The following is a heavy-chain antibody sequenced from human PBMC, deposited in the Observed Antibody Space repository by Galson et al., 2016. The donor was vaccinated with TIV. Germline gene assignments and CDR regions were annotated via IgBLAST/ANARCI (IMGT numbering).Heavy chain of an antibody. Sequence: PALVKPTQTLTLTCTFSGFSLSTSGVGVGWIRQPPGKALEWLALIYWDDDKRYSPSLKSRLTITKDTSKNHVVLTMTNMDPVDTATYYCAHFNSQAWECHSVETRGEDAFDIWGQGTMVTVSS. J-gene: IGHJ3*02. CDR2: IYWDDDK. V-gene: IGHV2-5*02. D-gene: IGHD1-26*01. CDR1: GFSLSTSGVG. CDR3: AHFNSQAWECHSVETRGEDAFDI.